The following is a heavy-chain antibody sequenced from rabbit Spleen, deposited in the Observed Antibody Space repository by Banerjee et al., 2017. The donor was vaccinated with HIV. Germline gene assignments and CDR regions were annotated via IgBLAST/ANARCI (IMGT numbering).Heavy chain of an antibody. J-gene: IGHJ4*01. CDR1: GFSFSTDYY. V-gene: IGHV1S45*01. CDR2: IYGGVIGST. Sequence: QQQLEESGGGLVKPGGTLTLTCTASGFSFSTDYYMCWVRQAPGKGLECIACIYGGVIGSTYYATWVKGRVTISKPSSTTVTLQMTSLTAADTATYFCASDYYHANWGSNLWGPGTLVTVS. CDR3: ASDYYHANWGSNL. D-gene: IGHD1-1*01.